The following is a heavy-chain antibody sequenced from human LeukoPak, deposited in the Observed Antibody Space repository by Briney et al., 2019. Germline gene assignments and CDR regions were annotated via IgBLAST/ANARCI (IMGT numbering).Heavy chain of an antibody. CDR1: GYTFTGYY. V-gene: IGHV1-2*02. Sequence: ASVKVSCKASGYTFTGYYMHWVRQAPGQGLEWMGWINPNSGSTNYAQKFQGRVTMTRDTSISTAYMELSRLRSDDTAVYYCARDGATVTGGRNWFDPWGQGTLVTVSS. J-gene: IGHJ5*02. CDR2: INPNSGST. D-gene: IGHD4-17*01. CDR3: ARDGATVTGGRNWFDP.